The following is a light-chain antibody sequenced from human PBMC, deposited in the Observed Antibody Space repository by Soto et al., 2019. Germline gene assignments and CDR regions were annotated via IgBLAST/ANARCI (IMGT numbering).Light chain of an antibody. CDR1: SSNLGAGYD. Sequence: QSVLTQPPSVSGTPGQRVSISCTGTSSNLGAGYDVHWYQQLPGAAPRLLIFGNNVRPSGVPDRFSGSKSGTSASLAITGLQAEDEAIYHCQSYDGSLATSIFGAGIKLTVL. J-gene: IGLJ2*01. V-gene: IGLV1-40*01. CDR2: GNN. CDR3: QSYDGSLATSI.